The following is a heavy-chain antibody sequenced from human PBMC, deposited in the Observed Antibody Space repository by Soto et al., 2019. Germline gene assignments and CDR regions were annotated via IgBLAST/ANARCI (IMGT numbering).Heavy chain of an antibody. V-gene: IGHV4-31*03. J-gene: IGHJ5*02. CDR2: IYYSGST. CDR3: ARSVFP. CDR1: GGSSGSGGYY. Sequence: TSETLCLTCTVAGGSSGSGGYYWSWIRQHPGKGLEWIGYIYYSGSTYYNPSLKSRVTISVDTSKNQFSLKLSSVTAADTAVYYCARSVFPWGQGTLVTVS.